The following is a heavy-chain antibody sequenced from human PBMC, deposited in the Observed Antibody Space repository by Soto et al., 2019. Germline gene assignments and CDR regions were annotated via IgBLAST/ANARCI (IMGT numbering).Heavy chain of an antibody. D-gene: IGHD6-13*01. CDR3: AKVGYSSSWYKGGSDAFDI. J-gene: IGHJ3*02. CDR2: ISYDGSNK. CDR1: AFTFSSYG. V-gene: IGHV3-30*18. Sequence: GGSLRPSCAASAFTFSSYGMHWVRQAPGKGLEWVAVISYDGSNKYYADSVKGRFTISRDNSKNTLYLQMNSLRAEDTAVYYCAKVGYSSSWYKGGSDAFDIWGQGTMVTVSS.